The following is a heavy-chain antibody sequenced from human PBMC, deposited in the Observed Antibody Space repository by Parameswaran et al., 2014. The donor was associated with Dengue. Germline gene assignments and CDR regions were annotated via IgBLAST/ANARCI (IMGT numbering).Heavy chain of an antibody. CDR3: ARGSSPTLVRGRFDY. CDR2: IHTIGSI. Sequence: PGKGLEWIGYIHTIGSIYDNPSLKSRLTLSIDASTNQFSLKLSSVTAADTAVYYCARGSSPTLVRGRFDYWGQGRLVTVSS. V-gene: IGHV4-31*02. D-gene: IGHD3-10*01. J-gene: IGHJ4*02.